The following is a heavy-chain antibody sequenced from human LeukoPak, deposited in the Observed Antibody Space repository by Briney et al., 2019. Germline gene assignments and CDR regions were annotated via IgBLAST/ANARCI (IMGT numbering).Heavy chain of an antibody. V-gene: IGHV4-59*01. CDR2: IYYGGNT. D-gene: IGHD1-26*01. CDR1: GHSITHYY. J-gene: IGHJ3*02. Sequence: SDTLSLPCNLSGHSITHYYWRWLRLPPGKGLEWIGYIYYGGNTDYNPTLKSRVIISVDTSKNQFSLILSSVTAADTAVYYCARERKWDGAFNIWGQGTVVAVSS. CDR3: ARERKWDGAFNI.